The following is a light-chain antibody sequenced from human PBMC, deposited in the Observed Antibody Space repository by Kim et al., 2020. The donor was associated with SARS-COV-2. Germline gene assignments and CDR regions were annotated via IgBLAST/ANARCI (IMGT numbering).Light chain of an antibody. CDR1: QSVGSY. CDR3: HQRSDWPNT. Sequence: SLSPGERATPSCRASQSVGSYFAWYQQKRGQAPRLLMYDVSNRATGIPARFSGSGSGTDFTLTISGLEPEDFALYYCHQRSDWPNTFGQGTKLEI. J-gene: IGKJ2*01. CDR2: DVS. V-gene: IGKV3-11*01.